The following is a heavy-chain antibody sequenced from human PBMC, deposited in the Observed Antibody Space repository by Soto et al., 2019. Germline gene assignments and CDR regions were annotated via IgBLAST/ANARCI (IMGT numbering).Heavy chain of an antibody. CDR3: ARASIAAAGAAYYFDY. Sequence: GESLKISCAASGFTFSSYSMNWVRQAPGKGLEWVSSISSSSSYIYYADSVKGRFTISRDNAKNSLYLQMNSLRAEDTAVYYCARASIAAAGAAYYFDYWGQGTLVTVSS. D-gene: IGHD6-13*01. J-gene: IGHJ4*02. V-gene: IGHV3-21*01. CDR1: GFTFSSYS. CDR2: ISSSSSYI.